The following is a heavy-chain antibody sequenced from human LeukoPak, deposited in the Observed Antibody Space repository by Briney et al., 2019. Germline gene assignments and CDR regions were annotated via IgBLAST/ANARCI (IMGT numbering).Heavy chain of an antibody. CDR2: IYYSGST. Sequence: PSETLSLTCTASGGSISSYYWSWIRQPPGKGLEWIGYIYYSGSTNYNPSLKSRVTISVDTSKNQFSLKLSSVTAADTAVYYCARVINYYGSGSYFLFDYWGQGTLVTVSS. CDR3: ARVINYYGSGSYFLFDY. V-gene: IGHV4-59*01. CDR1: GGSISSYY. J-gene: IGHJ4*02. D-gene: IGHD3-10*01.